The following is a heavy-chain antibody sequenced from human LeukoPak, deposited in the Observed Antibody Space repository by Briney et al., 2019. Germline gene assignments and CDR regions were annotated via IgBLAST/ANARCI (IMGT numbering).Heavy chain of an antibody. CDR1: GYTFTSYD. J-gene: IGHJ6*02. V-gene: IGHV1-8*01. CDR3: ARAVAGGSYYGMGV. CDR2: MNPNSGNT. D-gene: IGHD6-19*01. Sequence: GASVKVSCKASGYTFTSYDINWVRQATGQGLEWMGWMNPNSGNTGYAQKFQGRVTMTRSTSISTAYMELNSLRSEDTAVYYCARAVAGGSYYGMGVWGQGTTVTVSS.